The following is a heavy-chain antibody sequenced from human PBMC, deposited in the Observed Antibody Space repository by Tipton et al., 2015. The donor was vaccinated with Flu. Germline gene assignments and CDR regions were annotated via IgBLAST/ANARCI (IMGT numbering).Heavy chain of an antibody. CDR2: IYTSGIT. D-gene: IGHD6-19*01. CDR3: ARLYKSGGT. CDR1: GGSFSDSY. V-gene: IGHV4-4*07. J-gene: IGHJ4*02. Sequence: TLSLTCTVSGGSFSDSYWSWIRQPAGKGLERIGRIYTSGITNYNPSLKSRVIMSVDTSKNQFSLNLSSVTAADTAVYYCARLYKSGGTWGQGTQVTVSS.